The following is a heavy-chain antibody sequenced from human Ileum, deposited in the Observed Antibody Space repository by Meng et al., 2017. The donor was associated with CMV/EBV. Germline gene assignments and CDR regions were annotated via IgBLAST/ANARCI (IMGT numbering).Heavy chain of an antibody. CDR3: ANLFTESRGYYQFDQ. CDR2: ISGSGGST. J-gene: IGHJ4*02. CDR1: GLTFSRYA. V-gene: IGHV3-23*01. D-gene: IGHD3-22*01. Sequence: SGLTFSRYAMSWVRQAPGKGLECVSGISGSGGSTYYADSVKGRFTISRDNSKNTVYLQMNSLRAEDTAVYYCANLFTESRGYYQFDQWGQGTLVTVSS.